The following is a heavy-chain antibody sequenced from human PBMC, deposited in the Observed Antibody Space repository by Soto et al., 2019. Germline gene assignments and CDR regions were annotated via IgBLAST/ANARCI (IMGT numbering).Heavy chain of an antibody. D-gene: IGHD2-21*02. CDR2: INPAGGTT. CDR3: ALKVVTYYDN. Sequence: QVQLVQSGAEVKKPGASVRISCRASGYSFTSTYVHWVRQAPGQGPEWMGIINPAGGTTYYAQKLQGRLTITSDTSTDTVFMDLNDLTSEDTAVYFCALKVVTYYDNWGQGTLLPVSS. J-gene: IGHJ4*02. CDR1: GYSFTSTY. V-gene: IGHV1-46*01.